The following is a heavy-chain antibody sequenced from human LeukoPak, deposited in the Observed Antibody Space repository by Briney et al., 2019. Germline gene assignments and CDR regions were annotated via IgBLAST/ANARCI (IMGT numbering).Heavy chain of an antibody. Sequence: PGRSLRLSCTASGLTFGDYAMSWVRQAPGKGLEWVSFIRSKAYGGAPEYAASVKGRFTISRDDSKSIVYLQMNSLKTEDTAVYYCTRDRGWSLYYYDSSGYPGAFDLWGQGTMVTVSS. CDR1: GLTFGDYA. V-gene: IGHV3-49*04. J-gene: IGHJ3*01. CDR3: TRDRGWSLYYYDSSGYPGAFDL. CDR2: IRSKAYGGAP. D-gene: IGHD3-22*01.